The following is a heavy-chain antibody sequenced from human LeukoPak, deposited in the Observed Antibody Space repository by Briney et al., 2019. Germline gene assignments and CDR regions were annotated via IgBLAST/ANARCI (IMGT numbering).Heavy chain of an antibody. J-gene: IGHJ4*02. V-gene: IGHV3-30*02. CDR1: GFTFSSYG. Sequence: GGSLRLSCAASGFTFSSYGMHWVRQAPGKGLEWVAFIRYDGSNKYYADSVKGRFTISRDNSKNTLYLQMNSLRAEDTAVYYCARVKSGGWELRRVYFDYWGQGTLVTVSS. D-gene: IGHD1-26*01. CDR3: ARVKSGGWELRRVYFDY. CDR2: IRYDGSNK.